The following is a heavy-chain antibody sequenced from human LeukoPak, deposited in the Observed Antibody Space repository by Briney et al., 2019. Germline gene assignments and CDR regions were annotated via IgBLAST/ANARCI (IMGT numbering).Heavy chain of an antibody. V-gene: IGHV1-46*01. Sequence: ASVKVSCKASGYTFTSYYMHWVRQAPGQGLEWMGIINPSGGSTSYAQKFQGRVTMTRDMSTSTVYMELSSLRSEDTAVYYCARDSYRSSSSLGFDYWGQGTLVTVSS. CDR2: INPSGGST. CDR1: GYTFTSYY. D-gene: IGHD6-6*01. CDR3: ARDSYRSSSSLGFDY. J-gene: IGHJ4*02.